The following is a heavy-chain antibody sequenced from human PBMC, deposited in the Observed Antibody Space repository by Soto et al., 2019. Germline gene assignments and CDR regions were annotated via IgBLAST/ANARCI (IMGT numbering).Heavy chain of an antibody. CDR1: GGSISSYY. CDR3: ARETGFDSYYYGMDV. Sequence: SETLSLTCTVSGGSISSYYWSWIRQPPGKGLEWIGYIYYSGSTNYNPSLKSRVTISVDTSKNQFSLKLSSVTAADTAVHYCARETGFDSYYYGMDVWGQGTTVTVSS. D-gene: IGHD3-9*01. CDR2: IYYSGST. J-gene: IGHJ6*02. V-gene: IGHV4-59*01.